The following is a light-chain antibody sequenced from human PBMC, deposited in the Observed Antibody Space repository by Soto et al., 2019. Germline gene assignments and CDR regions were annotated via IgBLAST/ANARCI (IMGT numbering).Light chain of an antibody. CDR1: SSDMGNYA. CDR2: EGS. Sequence: QSVLTQPPSVSAAPGQKVTISCSGSSSDMGNYAVSWYQQLSKVPKLMIYEGSKRPSGVSNRFSGSKSGDTASLTISGLETEDEADYYCCSYAGTYTFVFGTGDQGHRP. J-gene: IGLJ1*01. V-gene: IGLV2-23*01. CDR3: CSYAGTYTFV.